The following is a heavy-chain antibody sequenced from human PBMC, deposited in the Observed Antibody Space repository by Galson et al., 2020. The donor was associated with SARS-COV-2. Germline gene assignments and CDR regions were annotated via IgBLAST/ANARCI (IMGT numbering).Heavy chain of an antibody. V-gene: IGHV1-18*01. D-gene: IGHD6-6*01. Sequence: ASVTVSCKASTYTFAGHGISWVRQAPGQGLEWMGWISAYNGDTNYAQKLQGRVTMTTDTSTDTAYMELRSLRSDDTAVYYCARDKSIATRTRDYFGLDVWGQGTTVTVSS. CDR2: ISAYNGDT. J-gene: IGHJ6*02. CDR3: ARDKSIATRTRDYFGLDV. CDR1: TYTFAGHG.